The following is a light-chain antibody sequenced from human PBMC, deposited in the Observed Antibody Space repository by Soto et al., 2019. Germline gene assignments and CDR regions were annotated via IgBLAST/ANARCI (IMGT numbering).Light chain of an antibody. Sequence: EIVMTQSPATLSVSPGERATLSCRASQSVSSNLAWYQQKPGQAPRLLIYGASTRANGIPARFSGSWSGTEFTITISSLQSEDFAVYYCQQYNNWPPWTFGQGTKVEIK. CDR1: QSVSSN. J-gene: IGKJ1*01. CDR3: QQYNNWPPWT. CDR2: GAS. V-gene: IGKV3-15*01.